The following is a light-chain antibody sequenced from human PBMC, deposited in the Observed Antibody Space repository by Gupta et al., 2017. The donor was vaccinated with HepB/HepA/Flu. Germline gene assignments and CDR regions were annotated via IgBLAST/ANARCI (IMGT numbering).Light chain of an antibody. CDR2: GAS. Sequence: NVLTQSPCTLSLSPGERVTLSCRASQSLNNNYLAWYQQKPGQAPRLLIYGASSRATGISDRFSGSGYGTDFTLTISRREPEDFAMYYCQHDGSSPLYTFGQGTKLEIK. J-gene: IGKJ2*01. CDR3: QHDGSSPLYT. V-gene: IGKV3-20*01. CDR1: QSLNNNY.